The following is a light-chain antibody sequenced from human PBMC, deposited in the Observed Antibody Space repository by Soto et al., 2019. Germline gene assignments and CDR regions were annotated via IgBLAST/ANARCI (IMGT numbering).Light chain of an antibody. Sequence: SSELTQPLSVSVALGQTARITCGGNNIGTKSVHWYQQKPRQAPVLVIYRDNNRPSGIPERFSGSNSGNTATLTISRAQAGDEADYSCQVWDSSTVVFGGGTKLTVL. J-gene: IGLJ2*01. CDR2: RDN. V-gene: IGLV3-9*01. CDR1: NIGTKS. CDR3: QVWDSSTVV.